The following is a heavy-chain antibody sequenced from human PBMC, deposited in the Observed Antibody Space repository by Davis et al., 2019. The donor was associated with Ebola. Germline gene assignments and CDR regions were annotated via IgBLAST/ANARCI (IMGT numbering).Heavy chain of an antibody. CDR3: ARGRQVGDY. Sequence: GESLKISCAASGFTFSNAWMSWVRQAPGKGLEWVGRIKSKTDGGTTDYAAPVKGRFTISRDDSKNTLYLQMNSLKTEDTAVYYCARGRQVGDYWGQGTLVTVSS. CDR2: IKSKTDGGTT. V-gene: IGHV3-15*01. J-gene: IGHJ4*02. CDR1: GFTFSNAW. D-gene: IGHD1-26*01.